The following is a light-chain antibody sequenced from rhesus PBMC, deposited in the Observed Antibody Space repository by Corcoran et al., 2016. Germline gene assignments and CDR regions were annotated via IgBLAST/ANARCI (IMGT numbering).Light chain of an antibody. CDR2: KAS. J-gene: IGKJ3*01. CDR3: QQYSSSPFT. V-gene: IGKV1-22*01. CDR1: QSISSW. Sequence: DIQMTQSPSSLSASVGDTVTITCRASQSISSWLAWYQQKPGKAPKRLIYKASRLQSGVPSRFSGSGSGTYFTLTISSLQSEDFATYYCQQYSSSPFTFGPGTKLDIK.